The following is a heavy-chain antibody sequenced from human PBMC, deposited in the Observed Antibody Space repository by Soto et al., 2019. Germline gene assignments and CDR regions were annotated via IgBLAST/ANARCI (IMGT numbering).Heavy chain of an antibody. Sequence: WWSLRLSCAASVFTFSSYAMHWVRQAPGKGLEWVTFVSFDGRNKYYPDSVKGRFTVSRDNSKNTLFLQMNSLRGEDTAVYYCARGNYDSTYYFDYWGPGTLVTAPQ. V-gene: IGHV3-30*04. CDR2: VSFDGRNK. CDR3: ARGNYDSTYYFDY. D-gene: IGHD3-22*01. CDR1: VFTFSSYA. J-gene: IGHJ4*02.